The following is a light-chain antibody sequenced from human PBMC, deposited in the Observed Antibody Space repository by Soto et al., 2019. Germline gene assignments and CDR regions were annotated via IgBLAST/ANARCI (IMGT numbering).Light chain of an antibody. J-gene: IGLJ1*01. CDR1: SSDVGGHDF. Sequence: QSVLTQPPSASGSPGQSVTISCTGTSSDVGGHDFVSWYQQYPGKAPKLLIYEVSERPSGVPDRFSGSKSGNTASLTISGLQADDESDYYCSSYAGTTAVFGTETKLTVL. V-gene: IGLV2-8*01. CDR2: EVS. CDR3: SSYAGTTAV.